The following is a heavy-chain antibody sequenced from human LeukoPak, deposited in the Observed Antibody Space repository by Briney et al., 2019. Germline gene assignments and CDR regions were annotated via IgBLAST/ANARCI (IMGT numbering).Heavy chain of an antibody. CDR3: ARRNAWGGGRFLEWLPTKNYYYYYMDV. Sequence: GGSLRLSCAASGFTFSSYSMNWVRQAPGKGLEWVSYISSSSSYIYYADSVKGRFTISRDNAKNSLYLQMNSLRAEDTAVYYCARRNAWGGGRFLEWLPTKNYYYYYMDVWGKGTTVTVSS. CDR1: GFTFSSYS. J-gene: IGHJ6*03. V-gene: IGHV3-21*05. D-gene: IGHD3-3*01. CDR2: ISSSSSYI.